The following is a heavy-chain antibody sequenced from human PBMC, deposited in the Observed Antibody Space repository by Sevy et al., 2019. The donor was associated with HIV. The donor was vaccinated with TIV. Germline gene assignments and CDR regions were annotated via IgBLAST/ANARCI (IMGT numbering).Heavy chain of an antibody. V-gene: IGHV1-46*01. Sequence: ASVKVSCKASGYTFTSYYMHWVRQAPGQGLEWMGIINPSGGSTSYAQKFQGRVTMTRDTSTSTVYMELSSLRSEDTAVYYCARDYPLPGYYYGMDVWGQGTTVTVSS. CDR3: ARDYPLPGYYYGMDV. J-gene: IGHJ6*02. CDR1: GYTFTSYY. CDR2: INPSGGST.